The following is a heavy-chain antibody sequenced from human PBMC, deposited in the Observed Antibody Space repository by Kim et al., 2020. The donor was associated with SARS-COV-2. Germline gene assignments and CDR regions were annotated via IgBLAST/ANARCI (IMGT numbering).Heavy chain of an antibody. CDR3: ARGPYYYGSGSYYSGYRYFDY. CDR2: INHSGST. V-gene: IGHV4-34*01. J-gene: IGHJ4*02. CDR1: GGSFSGYY. Sequence: SETLSLTCAVYGGSFSGYYWSWIRQPPGKGLEWIGEINHSGSTNYNPSLKSRVTISVDTSKNQFSLKLSSVTAADTAVYYCARGPYYYGSGSYYSGYRYFDYWGQGTLVTVSS. D-gene: IGHD3-10*01.